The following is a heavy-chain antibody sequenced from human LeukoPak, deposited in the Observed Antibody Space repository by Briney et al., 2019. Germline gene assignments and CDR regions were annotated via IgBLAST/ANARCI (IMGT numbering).Heavy chain of an antibody. D-gene: IGHD1-1*01. J-gene: IGHJ5*02. Sequence: GASVKVSCKASGYTFTGYYMHWVRQAPGQGLEWMGWINPNSGGTNYAQKFQGWVTMTRDTSISTAYMELSRLRSDDTAVYYCARGIVEKYNWNDGENWFDPWGQGTLVTVSS. CDR3: ARGIVEKYNWNDGENWFDP. V-gene: IGHV1-2*04. CDR1: GYTFTGYY. CDR2: INPNSGGT.